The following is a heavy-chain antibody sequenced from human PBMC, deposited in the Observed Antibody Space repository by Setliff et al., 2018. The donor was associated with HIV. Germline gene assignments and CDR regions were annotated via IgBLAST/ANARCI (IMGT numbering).Heavy chain of an antibody. CDR1: GGSISSSSYY. V-gene: IGHV4-39*07. D-gene: IGHD2-15*01. CDR2: IYYNGST. Sequence: SETLSLTCTVSGGSISSSSYYWGWIRQPPGKGLEWIGSIYYNGSTNYNPSLKSRVTMSVDTSKNQFSLKLSSVTAADTAVYYCARSSLYCSGGSCHLTWFDPWGQGVKVTVSS. CDR3: ARSSLYCSGGSCHLTWFDP. J-gene: IGHJ5*02.